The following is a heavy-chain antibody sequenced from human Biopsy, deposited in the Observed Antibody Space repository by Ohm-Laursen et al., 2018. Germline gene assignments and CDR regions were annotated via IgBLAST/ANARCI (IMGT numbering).Heavy chain of an antibody. Sequence: GTLSLTCSVSGGSIISYYWTWIRQPPGKGLEWIGHVYNGGITNYNSSLKSRATISVDTSKNQFSLTVRSVTAADTAMYYCARGQDSSYLAYGMDVWGQGTTVTVSS. CDR1: GGSIISYY. J-gene: IGHJ6*02. CDR3: ARGQDSSYLAYGMDV. V-gene: IGHV4-59*12. CDR2: VYNGGIT. D-gene: IGHD6-19*01.